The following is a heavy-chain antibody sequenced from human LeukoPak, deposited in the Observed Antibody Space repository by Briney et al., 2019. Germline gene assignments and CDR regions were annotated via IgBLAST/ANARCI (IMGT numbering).Heavy chain of an antibody. CDR3: ASHYDSSGFDY. J-gene: IGHJ4*02. Sequence: GGSLRLSCAASGFTFSSYGMHWVRQAPGKGLEWVAVIWYDGSNRYYADSVKGRFTISRDNSKNTPYLQMNSLRAEDTAVYYCASHYDSSGFDYWGQGTLVTVSS. D-gene: IGHD3-22*01. CDR1: GFTFSSYG. V-gene: IGHV3-33*01. CDR2: IWYDGSNR.